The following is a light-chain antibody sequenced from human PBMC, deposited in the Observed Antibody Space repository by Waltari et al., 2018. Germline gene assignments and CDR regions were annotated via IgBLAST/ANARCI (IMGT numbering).Light chain of an antibody. CDR2: FGS. CDR1: QSLLHSNGYNY. J-gene: IGKJ4*01. Sequence: DIVMTQSPLALPVTPGEPASISCRSSQSLLHSNGYNYLDWYLQKPGQSPQLLIYFGSVRASGVPDRFRGSGAGTDFTLKISRVEAEDVGVYYGMQALQTPLTFGGGTKVAIK. CDR3: MQALQTPLT. V-gene: IGKV2-28*01.